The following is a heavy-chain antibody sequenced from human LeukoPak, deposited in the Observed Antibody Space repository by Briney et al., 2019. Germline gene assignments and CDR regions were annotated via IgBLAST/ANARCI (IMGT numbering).Heavy chain of an antibody. V-gene: IGHV3-11*01. Sequence: PGGSLRLSCAASGFTFSDYYMNWIRQAPGKGQEWVSYISSRGTTIFYADSVKGRFTISRDNAKNSLYLQMNSLRAEDTAVYYCASRSQPAYYYGMDVWGQGTTVTVSS. CDR3: ASRSQPAYYYGMDV. J-gene: IGHJ6*02. CDR2: ISSRGTTI. CDR1: GFTFSDYY. D-gene: IGHD1-14*01.